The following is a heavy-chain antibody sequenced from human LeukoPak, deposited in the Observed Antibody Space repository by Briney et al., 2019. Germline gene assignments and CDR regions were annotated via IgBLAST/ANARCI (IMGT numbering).Heavy chain of an antibody. Sequence: GGSLRLSCAASGFTFSSYSMNWVRQAPGKGLEWVSSISSSSSYIYYADSVKDRFTISRDTARNSLYLQMNSLRAEDTAVYYCARVSGYAFDIWGQGTMVTVSS. CDR1: GFTFSSYS. V-gene: IGHV3-21*01. J-gene: IGHJ3*02. CDR2: ISSSSSYI. CDR3: ARVSGYAFDI.